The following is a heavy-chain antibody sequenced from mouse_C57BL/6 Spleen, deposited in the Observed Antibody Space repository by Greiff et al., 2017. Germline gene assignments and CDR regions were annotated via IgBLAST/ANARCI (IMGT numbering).Heavy chain of an antibody. J-gene: IGHJ2*01. Sequence: QVQLQQSGAELVRPGTSVKVSCKASGYAFTNYLIEWVKQRPGQGLEWIGVINPGSGGTNYNEKFKGKATLTADKSSSTAYMQLSSLTSEDSAVYFCARSPDGNYYFDYWGQGTTLTVSS. V-gene: IGHV1-54*01. CDR3: ARSPDGNYYFDY. CDR2: INPGSGGT. CDR1: GYAFTNYL. D-gene: IGHD2-1*01.